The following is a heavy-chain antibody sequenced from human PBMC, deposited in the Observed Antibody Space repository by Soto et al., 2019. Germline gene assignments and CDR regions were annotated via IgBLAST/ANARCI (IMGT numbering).Heavy chain of an antibody. D-gene: IGHD6-13*01. CDR1: GYTFTSYD. J-gene: IGHJ5*02. CDR3: ARGQQLIPP. Sequence: ASVKFYCKASGYTFTSYDINLVRQATGQGLEWMGWMNPNSGNTGYAQKFQGRVTMTRNTSISTAYMELSSLRSEDTAVYYCARGQQLIPPWGQGTLVTVSS. V-gene: IGHV1-8*01. CDR2: MNPNSGNT.